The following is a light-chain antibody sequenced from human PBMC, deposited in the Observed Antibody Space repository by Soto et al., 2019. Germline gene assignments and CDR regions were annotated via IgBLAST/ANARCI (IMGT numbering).Light chain of an antibody. CDR1: QSISNK. CDR2: RAS. Sequence: EVVMTQSPATLSVSPGERATLSCRASQSISNKLAWYQQKPGQAPRLLIYRASTRATGIPARFSGGGSGTDFTLIISGLQSEDFAVYYCQQYNNWPLTFGGGTKVEIK. CDR3: QQYNNWPLT. J-gene: IGKJ4*01. V-gene: IGKV3-15*01.